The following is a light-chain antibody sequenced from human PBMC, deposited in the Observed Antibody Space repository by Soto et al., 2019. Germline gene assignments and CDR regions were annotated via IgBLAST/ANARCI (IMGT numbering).Light chain of an antibody. CDR3: QQYNSYSGT. CDR2: DAS. Sequence: IHMTHSPSTLSASVVYRVTITFLASQSIISWLAWYHQKPGKAPKLLIYDASSLESGVPSRFSGSGSGTEFTLTISSLQPDDFATYYCQQYNSYSGTFGQGTKVDIK. CDR1: QSIISW. V-gene: IGKV1-5*01. J-gene: IGKJ1*01.